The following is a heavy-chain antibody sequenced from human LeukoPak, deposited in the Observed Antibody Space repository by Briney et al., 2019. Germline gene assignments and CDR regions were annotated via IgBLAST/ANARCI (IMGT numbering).Heavy chain of an antibody. CDR3: ASGPQYSGSFGY. V-gene: IGHV3-48*03. J-gene: IGHJ4*02. CDR1: GLSFTSYE. Sequence: PGGSLRLSCEASGLSFTSYEMAWVRQAPGTGLEWLSYISSGGTTIKYADSVKGRFTISRDDAKSSLFLQMNSLRAEDTAVHYCASGPQYSGSFGYWGQGTLVTVSS. CDR2: ISSGGTTI. D-gene: IGHD1-26*01.